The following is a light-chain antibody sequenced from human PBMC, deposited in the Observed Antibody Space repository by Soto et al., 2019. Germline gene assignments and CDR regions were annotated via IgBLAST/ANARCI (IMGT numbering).Light chain of an antibody. J-gene: IGLJ1*01. Sequence: SALTQPASVSGSPGQSITISCTGTSSDVDAYNYVSWYQQYPGKAPKLMIYGVTNRPSGVSNRFSGSKTGNTASLTISGLQAEDEADYYCFSHRGGDSHVFGTGTKVTVL. CDR2: GVT. CDR3: FSHRGGDSHV. V-gene: IGLV2-14*01. CDR1: SSDVDAYNY.